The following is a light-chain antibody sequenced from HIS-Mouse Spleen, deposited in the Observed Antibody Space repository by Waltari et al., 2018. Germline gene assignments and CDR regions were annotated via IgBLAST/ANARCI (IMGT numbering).Light chain of an antibody. V-gene: IGLV2-14*03. CDR1: SSDVGGYNF. Sequence: QSALTHPASVSGSPGPSITISCTGTSSDVGGYNFFSWYQQHQGKAPKLMIYDVSNRPSGVSNRFSGSKSGNTASLTISGLQAEDEADYYCSSYTSSSVVFGGGTKLTVL. J-gene: IGLJ2*01. CDR3: SSYTSSSVV. CDR2: DVS.